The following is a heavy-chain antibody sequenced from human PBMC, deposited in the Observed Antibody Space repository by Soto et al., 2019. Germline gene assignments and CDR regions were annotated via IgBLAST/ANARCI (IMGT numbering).Heavy chain of an antibody. Sequence: XATLSLTCAVYGGSFSGYYWSWIRQPPGKGLEWIGEINHSGSTNYNPSLNSRVTISVDTSKNQFSLKLSSVTAADTAVYYCARVVVEDDFWSGYPNWFDPWGQGTLVTVSS. CDR3: ARVVVEDDFWSGYPNWFDP. V-gene: IGHV4-34*01. J-gene: IGHJ5*02. CDR2: INHSGST. D-gene: IGHD3-3*01. CDR1: GGSFSGYY.